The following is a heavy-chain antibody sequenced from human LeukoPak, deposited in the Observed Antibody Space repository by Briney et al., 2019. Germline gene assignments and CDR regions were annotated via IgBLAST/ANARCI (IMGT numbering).Heavy chain of an antibody. V-gene: IGHV4-30-4*08. CDR1: GGSISSGDYY. Sequence: SETLSLTCTVSGGSISSGDYYWGWIRQPPGKGLEWIGYIYYSGSTYYNPSLKSRVTISVDTSKNQFSLKLSSVTAADTAVYYCARDGGSDSSGYRYWGQGTLVTVSS. J-gene: IGHJ4*02. CDR3: ARDGGSDSSGYRY. D-gene: IGHD3-22*01. CDR2: IYYSGST.